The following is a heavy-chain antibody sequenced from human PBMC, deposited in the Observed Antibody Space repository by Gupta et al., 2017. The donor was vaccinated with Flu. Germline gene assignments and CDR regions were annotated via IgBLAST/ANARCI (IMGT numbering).Heavy chain of an antibody. CDR2: INHSGST. D-gene: IGHD5-18*01. J-gene: IGHJ4*02. V-gene: IGHV4-34*01. Sequence: GEINHSGSTNYNPSLKSRVTISVDTSKNQFSLKLSSVTVADTAVYYCASPGTGYSYGYGTWGQGTLVTVSS. CDR3: ASPGTGYSYGYGT.